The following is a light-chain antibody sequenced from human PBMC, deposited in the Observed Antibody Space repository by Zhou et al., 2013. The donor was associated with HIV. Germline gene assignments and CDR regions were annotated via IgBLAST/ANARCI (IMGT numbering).Light chain of an antibody. CDR3: QQYDHLPLT. V-gene: IGKV1-33*01. CDR1: QDISNY. CDR2: DAS. J-gene: IGKJ4*01. Sequence: DIQMTQSPSSLSASVGDRVTITCRVSQDISNYLNWYQQKPGKAPKLLIYDASNMETGVPSRFSGSRSGTDFTFTISSLQPDDIATYYCQQYDHLPLTFGGGTKVEIK.